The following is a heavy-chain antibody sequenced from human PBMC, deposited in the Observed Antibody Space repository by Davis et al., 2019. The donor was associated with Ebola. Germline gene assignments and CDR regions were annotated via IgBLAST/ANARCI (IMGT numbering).Heavy chain of an antibody. D-gene: IGHD6-19*01. CDR1: GGSISSSNW. V-gene: IGHV4-4*02. CDR2: INDSGNT. CDR3: ARTTRASGWFLDY. J-gene: IGHJ4*02. Sequence: SETLSLTCAVSGGSISSSNWWSWVRQPPGKGLEWIGEINDSGNTNYNPSLKSRVTISVDTSKNQFSLKLSSVTAADTAVYYCARTTRASGWFLDYWGQGGLVTVSS.